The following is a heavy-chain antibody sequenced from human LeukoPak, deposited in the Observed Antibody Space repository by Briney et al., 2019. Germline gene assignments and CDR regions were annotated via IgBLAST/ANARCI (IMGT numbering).Heavy chain of an antibody. CDR3: AASYDSSGYYELPRA. V-gene: IGHV3-23*01. D-gene: IGHD3-22*01. CDR1: GFTFSSSA. J-gene: IGHJ4*02. Sequence: TGGSLRLSCAASGFTFSSSAMSWVRQVPGKGLEWVSGISASGGSTYYADSVRGRFTISRDNSKNTLYVQMNSLRAEDTAVYYCAASYDSSGYYELPRAWGQGTLVTVSS. CDR2: ISASGGST.